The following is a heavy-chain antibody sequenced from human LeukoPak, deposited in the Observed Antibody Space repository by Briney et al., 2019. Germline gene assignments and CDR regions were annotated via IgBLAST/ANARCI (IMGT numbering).Heavy chain of an antibody. J-gene: IGHJ4*02. V-gene: IGHV1-69*04. CDR2: IIPIVGTA. D-gene: IGHD4-23*01. CDR1: GGTFSNYA. CDR3: GRYVSRFRGFGIYGGYGYFDF. Sequence: GASVKVSCKASGGTFSNYAISWVRQAPGQGLEWMGRIIPIVGTADYAQKFQGRVTITADKSTRTAYMGLSSLRSEDTAVYYCGRYVSRFRGFGIYGGYGYFDFWGEGTLVTVSS.